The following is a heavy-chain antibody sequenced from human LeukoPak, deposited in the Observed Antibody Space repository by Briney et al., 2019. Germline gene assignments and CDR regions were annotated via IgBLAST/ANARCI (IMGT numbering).Heavy chain of an antibody. J-gene: IGHJ5*02. D-gene: IGHD2-15*01. V-gene: IGHV3-15*01. CDR3: TIDHIYSGGFYYNDWFDP. CDR1: GFTFNNSW. Sequence: PGGSLRLSCAASGFTFNNSWMSWVRQAPGKGLEWVGRIKNKTDSGTTDYAAPVKGRFTISRDDSKNTLYLQMNSLKIEDTAVYHCTIDHIYSGGFYYNDWFDPWGQGTLVTVSS. CDR2: IKNKTDSGTT.